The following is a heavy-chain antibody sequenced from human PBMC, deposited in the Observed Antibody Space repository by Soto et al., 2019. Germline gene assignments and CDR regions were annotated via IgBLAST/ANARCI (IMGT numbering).Heavy chain of an antibody. V-gene: IGHV1-3*01. Sequence: ASVKVSCKASGYTFTTSAMHWVRQAPGQSLEWMGWISAATGATKYSQKFQGRVTISTDTSAATAFMDLSSLRSEDTAVYHCARDNNWADYWGQGTLVTVSS. CDR3: ARDNNWADY. CDR2: ISAATGAT. D-gene: IGHD1-1*01. CDR1: GYTFTTSA. J-gene: IGHJ4*02.